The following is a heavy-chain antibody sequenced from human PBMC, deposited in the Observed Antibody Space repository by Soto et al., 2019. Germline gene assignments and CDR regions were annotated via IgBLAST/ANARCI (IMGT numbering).Heavy chain of an antibody. CDR2: IYYSGYT. CDR3: VSGTSFYDVLTGYYVDRWFDP. V-gene: IGHV4-39*01. Sequence: SETLSLTCSVSGDSTTSDAYYWGWIRQPPGKGLEWFGSIYYSGYTYYNPSLKSRVTISVDRSRNQFSLNLRSVTAADTAVYYCVSGTSFYDVLTGYYVDRWFDPWGQGTLVTVSS. J-gene: IGHJ5*02. D-gene: IGHD3-9*01. CDR1: GDSTTSDAYY.